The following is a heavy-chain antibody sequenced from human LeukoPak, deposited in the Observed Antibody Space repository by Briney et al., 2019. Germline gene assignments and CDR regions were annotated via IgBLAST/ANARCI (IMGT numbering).Heavy chain of an antibody. V-gene: IGHV4-59*06. D-gene: IGHD3-16*02. CDR2: IYYSGST. CDR3: ATWITFGGVIV. CDR1: GGSISSYY. Sequence: PSETLSLTCTVSGGSISSYYWSWIRQHPGKGLEWIGYIYYSGSTYYNPSLKSRVTISVDTSKNQFSLKLSSVTAADTAVYYCATWITFGGVIVWGQGTLVTVSS. J-gene: IGHJ4*02.